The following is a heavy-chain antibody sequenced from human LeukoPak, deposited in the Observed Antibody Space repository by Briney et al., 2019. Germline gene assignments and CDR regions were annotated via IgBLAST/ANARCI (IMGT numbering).Heavy chain of an antibody. D-gene: IGHD1-7*01. V-gene: IGHV4-39*07. J-gene: IGHJ4*02. CDR2: FSSGGSA. CDR3: ARKQTGTMYDV. Sequence: SETLPLTFIVPGGPISSSSYYWAWIRQSPGKGLEWIGTFSSGGSAYYNPSLTSRVSISKDTSDNQFSLRLYSVTAADTAVYYCARKQTGTMYDVWGQGTQVTVSS. CDR1: GGPISSSSYY.